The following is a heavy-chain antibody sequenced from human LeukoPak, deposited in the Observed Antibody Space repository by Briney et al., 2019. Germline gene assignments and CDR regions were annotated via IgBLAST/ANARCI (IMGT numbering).Heavy chain of an antibody. Sequence: SETLSLTCTVSGGSISSYYWSWIRQPAGKGLEWIGRIYTSGSTNYNPSLKSRVTMSVDTSKSQFSLKLSSVTAADTAAYYCARGRHDITMIVVVMTSVSYYLDVWGKGTTVTVS. CDR3: ARGRHDITMIVVVMTSVSYYLDV. V-gene: IGHV4-4*07. CDR2: IYTSGST. J-gene: IGHJ6*03. D-gene: IGHD3-22*01. CDR1: GGSISSYY.